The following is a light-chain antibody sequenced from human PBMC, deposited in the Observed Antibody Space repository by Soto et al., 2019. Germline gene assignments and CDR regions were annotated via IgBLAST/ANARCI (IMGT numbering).Light chain of an antibody. CDR3: LLNYGGAHNFV. V-gene: IGLV7-43*01. J-gene: IGLJ3*02. CDR2: STS. Sequence: QAVVTQEPSLTVSPGGTVTLTCASSTGAVTSGYYPNWFQQKPGQAPRALIYSTSNKYSWTPARFSGSLLEGKAALTVSGVQHEDEAEYYCLLNYGGAHNFVFGGGTKVTVL. CDR1: TGAVTSGYY.